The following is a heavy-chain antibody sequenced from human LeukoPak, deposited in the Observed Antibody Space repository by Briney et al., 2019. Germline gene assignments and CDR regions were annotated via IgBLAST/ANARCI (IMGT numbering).Heavy chain of an antibody. CDR3: ANSGSYQTYELDY. J-gene: IGHJ4*02. CDR1: GFTFSSYG. D-gene: IGHD1-26*01. V-gene: IGHV3-30*18. Sequence: GGSLRLSCAASGFTFSSYGMHWVRQAPGKGLEWVAVISYDGSNKYYAGSVKGRFTISRDNSKNTLYLQMNSLRAEDTAVYYCANSGSYQTYELDYWGQGTLVTVSS. CDR2: ISYDGSNK.